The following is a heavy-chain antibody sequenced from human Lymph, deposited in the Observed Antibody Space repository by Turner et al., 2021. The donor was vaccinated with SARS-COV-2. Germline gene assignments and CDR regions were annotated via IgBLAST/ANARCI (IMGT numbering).Heavy chain of an antibody. Sequence: QVHLVQSGAEVKKPGASVKVSCKVSGYTLTELSMHWVRKAPGKGLEWMGGFDPEDGATIYAQKFQGRVTMTVDTSTDTAYMGLSSLRSEDTAVYYCATDRKKWLVQTGDGMDVWGQGTTVTVSS. CDR1: GYTLTELS. J-gene: IGHJ6*02. V-gene: IGHV1-24*01. CDR2: FDPEDGAT. D-gene: IGHD6-19*01. CDR3: ATDRKKWLVQTGDGMDV.